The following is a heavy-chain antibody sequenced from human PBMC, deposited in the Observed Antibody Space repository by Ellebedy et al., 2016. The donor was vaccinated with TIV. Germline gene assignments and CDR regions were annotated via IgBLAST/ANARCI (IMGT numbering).Heavy chain of an antibody. CDR3: ARTDGSGWAFDS. J-gene: IGHJ4*02. V-gene: IGHV2-70*04. CDR2: IDWDDDK. D-gene: IGHD6-19*01. CDR1: GLSVASTGMR. Sequence: SGPTLVKPTQTLTLTCTISGLSVASTGMRVSWLRPPPGKALEWLARIDWDDDKFYSPSLEARLTISKDLSKNQVVLTMTNMDPVDTATYYCARTDGSGWAFDSWGQGTLVTVSS.